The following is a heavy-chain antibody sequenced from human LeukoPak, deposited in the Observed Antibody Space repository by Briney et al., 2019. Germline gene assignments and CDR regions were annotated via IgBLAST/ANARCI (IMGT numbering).Heavy chain of an antibody. V-gene: IGHV3-7*03. Sequence: GGSLRLSCAASGFTFSSYWMSWVRQAPGKGLEWVANIKQDGSEKYYVDSVKGRFTISRDNAKNSLYLQMNSLRAEDTAVYYCARDDADLGSSWYGSAFWGQGTLVTVSS. CDR1: GFTFSSYW. J-gene: IGHJ4*02. D-gene: IGHD6-13*01. CDR3: ARDDADLGSSWYGSAF. CDR2: IKQDGSEK.